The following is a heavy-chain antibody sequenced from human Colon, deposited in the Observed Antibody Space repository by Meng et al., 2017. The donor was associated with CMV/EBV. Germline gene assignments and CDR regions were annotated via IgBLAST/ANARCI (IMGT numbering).Heavy chain of an antibody. CDR2: IIPMFGSP. CDR3: ARGKQAGFDL. CDR1: GAPSDPST. D-gene: IGHD6-13*01. Sequence: GSSVKVSVKAPGAPSDPSTFHWVRQAHGQGLEWMGGIIPMFGSPSYSQKFRGRVTITADELEVNSLRSEDTAVYYCARGKQAGFDLWGQGTPVTVSS. J-gene: IGHJ5*02. V-gene: IGHV1-69*01.